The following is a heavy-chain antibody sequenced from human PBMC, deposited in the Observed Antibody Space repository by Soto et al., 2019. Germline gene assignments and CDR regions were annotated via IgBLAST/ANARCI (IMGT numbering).Heavy chain of an antibody. CDR3: VRDRGYTDSFDM. V-gene: IGHV3-74*03. CDR1: GFNFGPFW. D-gene: IGHD6-13*01. Sequence: EAQVVESGGGLVQPGGSLRLSCAASGFNFGPFWMHWVRQAPGKGLVWVSHINGDGSTIVYADSVKGRFTISRDNAQSTLYLQMSSLRVDDTAVYFCVRDRGYTDSFDMWGPGTMVNVSS. J-gene: IGHJ3*02. CDR2: INGDGSTI.